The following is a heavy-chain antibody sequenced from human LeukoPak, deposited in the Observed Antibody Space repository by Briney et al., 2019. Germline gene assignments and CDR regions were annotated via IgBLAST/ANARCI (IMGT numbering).Heavy chain of an antibody. CDR1: GGSISSYY. Sequence: SETLSLTCTVSGGSISSYYWSWIRQPPGKGLEWFGRIHYRGSTYYSPSLKSRVNISVDTSKNQFSLKLSSVTAADTAVYYCARETRYYYYYGMDVWGQGTTVTVSS. J-gene: IGHJ6*02. CDR3: ARETRYYYYYGMDV. CDR2: IHYRGST. V-gene: IGHV4-59*01.